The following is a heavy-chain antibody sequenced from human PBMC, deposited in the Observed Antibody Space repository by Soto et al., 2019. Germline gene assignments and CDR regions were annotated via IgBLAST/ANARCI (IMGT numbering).Heavy chain of an antibody. J-gene: IGHJ4*02. Sequence: PSETLSLTCIFSGGSISGSDFYWGWIRQPPGKGLEWIANIYYSGSTYYNPSLKSRVTISVDTSKNQFSLKLSSVTAADTAVYYCARVDLQWFDFDYWGQGTLVTVSS. D-gene: IGHD3-10*01. CDR3: ARVDLQWFDFDY. V-gene: IGHV4-39*07. CDR1: GGSISGSDFY. CDR2: IYYSGST.